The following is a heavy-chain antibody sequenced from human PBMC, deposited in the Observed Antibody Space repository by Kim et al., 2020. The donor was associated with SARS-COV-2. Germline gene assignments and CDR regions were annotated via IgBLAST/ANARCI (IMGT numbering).Heavy chain of an antibody. Sequence: SETLSLTCTVSGGSISSSSYYWGWIRQPPGKGLEWIGSIYYSGSTYYNPSLKSRVTISVDTSKNQFSLKLSSVTAADTAVYYCATITMIVVVIPGWFDYWGQGTLVTVSS. CDR3: ATITMIVVVIPGWFDY. CDR1: GGSISSSSYY. CDR2: IYYSGST. V-gene: IGHV4-39*01. J-gene: IGHJ4*02. D-gene: IGHD3-22*01.